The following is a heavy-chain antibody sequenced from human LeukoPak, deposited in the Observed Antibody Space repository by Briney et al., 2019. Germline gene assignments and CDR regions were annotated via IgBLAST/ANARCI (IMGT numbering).Heavy chain of an antibody. Sequence: ASVKVSCKASGYTFTSYYMHWVRQAPGQGLEWMRIINPSGGSTSYAQKFQGRVTMTRDTSTSTVYMELSSLRSEDTAVYYCARGVGAMVRGPPDAFDIWGQGTMVTVSS. V-gene: IGHV1-46*01. D-gene: IGHD3-10*01. CDR2: INPSGGST. J-gene: IGHJ3*02. CDR1: GYTFTSYY. CDR3: ARGVGAMVRGPPDAFDI.